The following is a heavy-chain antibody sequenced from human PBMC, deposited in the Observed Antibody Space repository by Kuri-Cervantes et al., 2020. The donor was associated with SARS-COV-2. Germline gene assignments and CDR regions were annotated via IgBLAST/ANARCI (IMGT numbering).Heavy chain of an antibody. D-gene: IGHD3-10*01. J-gene: IGHJ4*02. CDR1: GFTFSNYW. CDR2: TNTDGSST. CDR3: AKGPSESFGY. Sequence: GESLKISCAASGFTFSNYWMHWVRQAPGKGLVWVSRTNTDGSSTSYADSVKGRFTISRDNAKNTLYLQMNSLRAEDTAVYYCAKGPSESFGYWGQGTLVTVSS. V-gene: IGHV3-74*01.